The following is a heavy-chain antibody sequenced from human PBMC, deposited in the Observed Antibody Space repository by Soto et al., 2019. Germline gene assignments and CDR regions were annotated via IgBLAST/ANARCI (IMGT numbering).Heavy chain of an antibody. CDR1: GFTFSSSA. CDR2: ISGSNGDST. V-gene: IGHV3-23*01. Sequence: GSLRLSCAASGFTFSSSAMSWVRQAPGRGLEWVSTISGSNGDSTYYADSVKGRFTISRDNSKNTLYLQMNSLRAEDTAVYYCACSGTHAFDIWGQGTMVTVSS. J-gene: IGHJ3*02. CDR3: ACSGTHAFDI. D-gene: IGHD1-26*01.